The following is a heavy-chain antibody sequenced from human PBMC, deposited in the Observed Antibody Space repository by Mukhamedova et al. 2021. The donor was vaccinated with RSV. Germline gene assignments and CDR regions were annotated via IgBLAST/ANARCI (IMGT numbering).Heavy chain of an antibody. J-gene: IGHJ3*02. CDR3: LRTTANAFDI. V-gene: IGHV3-73*01. Sequence: TNNYATVYAASVKGRFTISRDDSKNTAYLQMNSLKAEDTAVYYCLRTTANAFDIWGQGTMVNVSS. CDR2: TNNYAT. D-gene: IGHD1-7*01.